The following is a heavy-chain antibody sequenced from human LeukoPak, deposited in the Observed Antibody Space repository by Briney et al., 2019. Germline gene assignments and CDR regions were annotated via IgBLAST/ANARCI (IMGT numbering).Heavy chain of an antibody. Sequence: ASVKVSCKASGYTFTSYGISWVRQAPGQGLEWMGWISAYNGNTNYAQKLQGRVTMTTDTSTSTAYMELRSLRSDDTAVYYCARDPGSQIAAAGKLDCWGQGTLVTVSS. CDR1: GYTFTSYG. J-gene: IGHJ4*02. CDR3: ARDPGSQIAAAGKLDC. D-gene: IGHD6-13*01. CDR2: ISAYNGNT. V-gene: IGHV1-18*01.